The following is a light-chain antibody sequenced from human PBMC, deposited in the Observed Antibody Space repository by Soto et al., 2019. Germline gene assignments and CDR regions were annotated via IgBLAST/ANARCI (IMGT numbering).Light chain of an antibody. Sequence: QLVLTQSPSASASLGASVKLTCTLSSGHSSYAIARHQQQPQKGPRYLMKLDSDGSHTKGDAIPDRFSGSSSGAERSLTISGLQAEDEADYYCQTWGTGIHVVFGGGTQLTVL. J-gene: IGLJ2*01. CDR3: QTWGTGIHVV. V-gene: IGLV4-69*01. CDR2: LDSDGSH. CDR1: SGHSSYA.